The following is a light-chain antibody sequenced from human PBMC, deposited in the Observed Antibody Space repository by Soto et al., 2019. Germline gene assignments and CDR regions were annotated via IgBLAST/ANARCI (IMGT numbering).Light chain of an antibody. CDR1: SSNIGSNT. CDR3: AAWDDSLNGPYVV. V-gene: IGLV1-44*01. Sequence: QSVLTQPPSASGTPGQRVTMSCSGSSSNIGSNTVNWYQQLPGTAPKLLIYSHNQRPSGVPDRFSGSKSGTSASLAISGLQSEDEADYYCAAWDDSLNGPYVVFGGGTKLTVL. CDR2: SHN. J-gene: IGLJ2*01.